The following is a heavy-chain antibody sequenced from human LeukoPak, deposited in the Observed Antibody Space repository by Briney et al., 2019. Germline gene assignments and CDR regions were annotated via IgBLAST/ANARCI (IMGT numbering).Heavy chain of an antibody. CDR2: IYTSGST. V-gene: IGHV4-61*02. CDR1: GGSISSGSYY. Sequence: PSETLSLTCTVSGGSISSGSYYWSWIRQLAGKGLEWIGRIYTSGSTNYNPSLKSRVTISVDTSKNQFSLKLSSVTAADTAVYYCARVISGLDAFDICGQGTMVTVSS. CDR3: ARVISGLDAFDI. D-gene: IGHD2-15*01. J-gene: IGHJ3*02.